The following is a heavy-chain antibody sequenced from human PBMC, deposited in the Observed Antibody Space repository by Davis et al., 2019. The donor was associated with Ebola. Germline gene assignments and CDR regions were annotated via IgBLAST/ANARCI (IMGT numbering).Heavy chain of an antibody. CDR3: ARVWNYVCFDY. V-gene: IGHV4-61*05. Sequence: SETLSLTCTVSGGSISSSSYYWGWIRQPPGKGLEWIGYVYYSGSTNYNPSLKSRVTISVDTSKNQFSLKLSSVTAADTAVYYCARVWNYVCFDYWGQGTLVTVSS. D-gene: IGHD1-7*01. CDR2: VYYSGST. CDR1: GGSISSSSYY. J-gene: IGHJ4*02.